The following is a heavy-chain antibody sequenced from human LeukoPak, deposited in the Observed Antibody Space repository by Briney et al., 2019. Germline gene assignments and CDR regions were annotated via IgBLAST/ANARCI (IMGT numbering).Heavy chain of an antibody. CDR2: ISGSGGST. CDR1: GFSFSSYA. V-gene: IGHV3-23*01. J-gene: IGHJ5*02. Sequence: PGGSLRLSCAASGFSFSSYAMSWVRQAPGKGLEWVSAISGSGGSTYYADSVKGRFTISRDNSKNTLYLQMNSLRAEDTAVYYCAKVIVVVTASMGWFDPWGQGTLGTVSS. D-gene: IGHD2-21*02. CDR3: AKVIVVVTASMGWFDP.